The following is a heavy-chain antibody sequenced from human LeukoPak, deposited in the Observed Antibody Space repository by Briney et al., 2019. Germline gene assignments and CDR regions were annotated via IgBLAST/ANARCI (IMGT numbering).Heavy chain of an antibody. D-gene: IGHD3-10*01. CDR1: GYTFTRYY. CDR2: INPSGGST. V-gene: IGHV1-46*01. J-gene: IGHJ4*02. CDR3: ARELLSYTMVRGKPKPFDY. Sequence: GASVKVSCKASGYTFTRYYIHWVRQAPGQGREWMGMINPSGGSTSYAQKFQGRVTMTRDTSTSTVYMELSSLRSEDTAVYYCARELLSYTMVRGKPKPFDYWGQGTLVTVSS.